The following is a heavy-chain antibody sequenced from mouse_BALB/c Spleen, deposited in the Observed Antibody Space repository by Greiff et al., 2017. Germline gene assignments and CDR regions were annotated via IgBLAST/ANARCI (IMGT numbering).Heavy chain of an antibody. CDR3: ARGGTMITTLAY. D-gene: IGHD2-4*01. Sequence: VQLQQSGAELAKPGASVKMSCKASGYTFTSYWMHWVKQRPGQGLEWVGYINPSTGYTEYNQKFKDKATLTADKSSSTAYMQLSSLTSEDSAVYYCARGGTMITTLAYWGQGTLVTVSA. J-gene: IGHJ3*01. CDR1: GYTFTSYW. CDR2: INPSTGYT. V-gene: IGHV1-7*01.